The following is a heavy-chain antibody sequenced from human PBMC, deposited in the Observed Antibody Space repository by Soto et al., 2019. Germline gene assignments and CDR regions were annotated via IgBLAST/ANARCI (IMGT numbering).Heavy chain of an antibody. V-gene: IGHV1-2*02. CDR3: ASPPYERLQKDYYAMDD. J-gene: IGHJ6*02. CDR2: INPNSGGT. D-gene: IGHD4-4*01. Sequence: SVEASCKASGYNFTGYYMHWVRQAPGQGLEWMGWINPNSGGTNYAQKFQGRVTMTRDTSISTAYMELSRMRSDDTAAYYCASPPYERLQKDYYAMDDLGQGTTVTVSS. CDR1: GYNFTGYY.